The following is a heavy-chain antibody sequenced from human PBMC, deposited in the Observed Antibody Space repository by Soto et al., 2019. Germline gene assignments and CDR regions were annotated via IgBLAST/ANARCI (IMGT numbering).Heavy chain of an antibody. Sequence: LKISCKGSGYSFTSYWIGWVRQMPGKGLEWMGIIYPGDSDTRYSPSFQGQVTISADKSISTAYLQWSSLKASDTAMYYCARHITHSSGWSKYYYGMDVWGQGTTVTVSS. CDR2: IYPGDSDT. J-gene: IGHJ6*02. D-gene: IGHD6-19*01. V-gene: IGHV5-51*01. CDR3: ARHITHSSGWSKYYYGMDV. CDR1: GYSFTSYW.